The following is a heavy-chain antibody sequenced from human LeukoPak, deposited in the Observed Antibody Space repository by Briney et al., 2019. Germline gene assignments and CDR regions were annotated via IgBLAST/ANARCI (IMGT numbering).Heavy chain of an antibody. CDR3: ARINRDLAYFDY. Sequence: SGPTLVNPTQTLTLTCTFSGFSLTTSGMSVSWIRQPPGGALEWLARIDWDDDKYYTTSLKTRLTVSKDTSKNQVVLTMTNMDPVDTATYYCARINRDLAYFDYWGQGTLVTVSS. CDR2: IDWDDDK. CDR1: GFSLTTSGMS. V-gene: IGHV2-70*11. J-gene: IGHJ4*02. D-gene: IGHD5-24*01.